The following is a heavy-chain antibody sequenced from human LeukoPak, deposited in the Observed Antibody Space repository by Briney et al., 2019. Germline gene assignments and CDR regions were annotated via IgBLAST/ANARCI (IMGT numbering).Heavy chain of an antibody. D-gene: IGHD2-15*01. V-gene: IGHV4-59*08. CDR1: GGSISSYY. J-gene: IGHJ6*02. CDR2: IYYSGST. CDR3: ARPSSYCSGGSCYPVWGSYYYYGMDV. Sequence: SSETLSLTCTVSGGSISSYYWSWIRQPPGKGLEWIGYIYYSGSTNYNPSLESRVTISVDTSKNQFSLKLSSVTAADTAVYYCARPSSYCSGGSCYPVWGSYYYYGMDVWGQGTTVTVSS.